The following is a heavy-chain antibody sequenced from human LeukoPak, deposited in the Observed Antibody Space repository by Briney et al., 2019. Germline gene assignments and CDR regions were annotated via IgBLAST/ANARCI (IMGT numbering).Heavy chain of an antibody. CDR3: AKDAGKQWLAPFDY. CDR1: GFTFSMYW. J-gene: IGHJ4*02. D-gene: IGHD6-19*01. V-gene: IGHV3-30*02. Sequence: AGGSLRLSCAVSGFTFSMYWMSWVRQAPGRGLEWVAFIRYDGSNKYYADSVKGRFTISRDNSKNTLYLQMNSLRAEDTAVYYCAKDAGKQWLAPFDYWGQGTLVTVSS. CDR2: IRYDGSNK.